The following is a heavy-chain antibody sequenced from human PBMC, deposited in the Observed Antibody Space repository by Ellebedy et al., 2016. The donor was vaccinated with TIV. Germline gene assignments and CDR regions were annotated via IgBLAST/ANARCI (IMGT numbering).Heavy chain of an antibody. D-gene: IGHD1-1*01. V-gene: IGHV1-18*04. Sequence: ASVKVSCKASGYTFTSYGISWVRQAPGQGLEWMGWISAYNGNTNYAQKLQGRVTMTTDTSTSTAYMELRSLRSDDTAVYYCAGDPPRTGDSYFDLWGRGTLVTVSS. CDR3: AGDPPRTGDSYFDL. CDR2: ISAYNGNT. CDR1: GYTFTSYG. J-gene: IGHJ2*01.